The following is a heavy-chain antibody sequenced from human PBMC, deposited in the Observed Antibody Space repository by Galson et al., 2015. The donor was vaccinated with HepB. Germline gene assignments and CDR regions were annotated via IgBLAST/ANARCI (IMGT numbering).Heavy chain of an antibody. J-gene: IGHJ4*02. CDR1: GGSISSSSYY. V-gene: IGHV4-39*01. CDR2: IYYSGST. Sequence: SETLSLTCTVSGGSISSSSYYWGWIRQPPGKGLEWIGSIYYSGSTYYNPSLKSRVTISVDTSKNQFSLKLSSVTAADTAVYYCARHVPYYDYVWGSYRPNYFDYWGQGTLVTVSS. D-gene: IGHD3-16*02. CDR3: ARHVPYYDYVWGSYRPNYFDY.